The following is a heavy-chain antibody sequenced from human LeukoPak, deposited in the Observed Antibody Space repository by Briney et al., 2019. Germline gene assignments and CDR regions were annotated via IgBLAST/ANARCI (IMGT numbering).Heavy chain of an antibody. D-gene: IGHD3-22*01. CDR2: IYYSGST. CDR1: GGSISSGGFY. Sequence: SETLSLTCTVSGGSISSGGFYWNWIRQHPGKGLECIGFIYYSGSTYYNPSLKSRVAISVDTSKNQFSLKLSSVTAADTAVYYCASSPSYDSSGYYDYWGQGTLVTVSS. CDR3: ASSPSYDSSGYYDY. J-gene: IGHJ4*02. V-gene: IGHV4-31*03.